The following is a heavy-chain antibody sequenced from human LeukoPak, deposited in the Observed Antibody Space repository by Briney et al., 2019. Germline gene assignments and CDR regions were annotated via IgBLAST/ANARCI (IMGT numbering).Heavy chain of an antibody. Sequence: GGSLRLSCAASGFTFSTFAMHWVRQAPGKGLEWVSYISSSGSTIYYADSVKGRFTISRDNAKNSLYLQMNSLRAEDTAVYYCAREAQGYFDYWGQGTLVTVSS. J-gene: IGHJ4*02. CDR1: GFTFSTFA. V-gene: IGHV3-48*04. CDR2: ISSSGSTI. CDR3: AREAQGYFDY.